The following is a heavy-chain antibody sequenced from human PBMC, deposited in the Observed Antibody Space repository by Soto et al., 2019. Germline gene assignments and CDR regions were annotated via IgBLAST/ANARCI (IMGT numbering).Heavy chain of an antibody. V-gene: IGHV4-38-2*02. J-gene: IGHJ4*01. CDR2: VYHNGIM. D-gene: IGHD3-10*01. CDR3: AALWFGELAFNY. CDR1: GYSIRSGYY. Sequence: PSETLSLTCSVSGYSIRSGYYWGWVRQAPGKGLEWLGSVYHNGIMFHNPSFQSRVTISVDTSKNQFSLNLRSVTAADTAVYYCAALWFGELAFNYWGHGILVTLSS.